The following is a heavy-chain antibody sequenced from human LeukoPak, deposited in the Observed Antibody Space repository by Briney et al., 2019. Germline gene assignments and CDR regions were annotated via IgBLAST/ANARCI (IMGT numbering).Heavy chain of an antibody. CDR3: AKDHGVAAAGMYY. Sequence: GGSLRLSCAASGFTFYSFAMSWVRQAPGKGLEWVSSISGSGGSTYYADSVKGRFTISRDNSRNTLYLQMNSLRAEDTAVYYCAKDHGVAAAGMYYWGQGTLVTVSS. CDR1: GFTFYSFA. CDR2: ISGSGGST. J-gene: IGHJ4*02. D-gene: IGHD6-25*01. V-gene: IGHV3-23*01.